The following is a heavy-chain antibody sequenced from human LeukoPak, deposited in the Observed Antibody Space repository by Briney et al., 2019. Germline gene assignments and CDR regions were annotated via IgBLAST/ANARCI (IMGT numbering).Heavy chain of an antibody. V-gene: IGHV4-4*07. J-gene: IGHJ4*02. Sequence: PSETLSLTCTVSGGSISSYYWSWIRQPAGKGLEWIGRIYTSGSTNYNPSLKSRVTISVDTSKNQFSLKLSSVTAADTAVYYCARDQAGVEMARFDYWGQGTLVTVSS. CDR2: IYTSGST. CDR3: ARDQAGVEMARFDY. D-gene: IGHD5-24*01. CDR1: GGSISSYY.